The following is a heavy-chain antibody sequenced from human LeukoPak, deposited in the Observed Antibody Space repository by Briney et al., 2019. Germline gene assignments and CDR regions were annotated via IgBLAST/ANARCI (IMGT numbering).Heavy chain of an antibody. Sequence: SQTLSLTCTVSGGSLSSCDYYWSWIRQPPGKGLEWVGYIYYSGSTYYNPSLKSRVTISVDTSKNQFSLKLSSVTAADTAVYYCAREFYGSGSGPLKYFDYWGQGTLVTVSS. CDR3: AREFYGSGSGPLKYFDY. D-gene: IGHD3-10*01. CDR1: GGSLSSCDYY. CDR2: IYYSGST. J-gene: IGHJ4*02. V-gene: IGHV4-30-4*08.